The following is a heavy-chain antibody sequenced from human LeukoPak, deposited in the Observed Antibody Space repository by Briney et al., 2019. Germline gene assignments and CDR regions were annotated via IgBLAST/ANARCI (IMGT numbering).Heavy chain of an antibody. Sequence: PVKVSCKASGGTFSSYAISWVRQAPGQGLEWMGRIIPIFGIANYAQKFQGRVTITADKSTSTAYMELSSLRSEDTAVYYCARDSTYYYDSSGYYYFDYWGQGTLVTVSS. CDR2: IIPIFGIA. CDR3: ARDSTYYYDSSGYYYFDY. J-gene: IGHJ4*02. D-gene: IGHD3-22*01. CDR1: GGTFSSYA. V-gene: IGHV1-69*04.